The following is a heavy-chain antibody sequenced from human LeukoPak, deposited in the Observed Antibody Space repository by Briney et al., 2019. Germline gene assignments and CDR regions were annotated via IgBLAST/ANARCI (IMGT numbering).Heavy chain of an antibody. Sequence: GGSLRLSCAASGFTFSSYSMNWVRQAPGKGLEWVSYISSSSSTIYYADSVKGRFTVSRDNARNSLYLQMNSLRAEDTAVYYCARDNMGFDYWGQGTLVTVSS. CDR2: ISSSSSTI. J-gene: IGHJ4*02. D-gene: IGHD1-26*01. CDR1: GFTFSSYS. CDR3: ARDNMGFDY. V-gene: IGHV3-48*04.